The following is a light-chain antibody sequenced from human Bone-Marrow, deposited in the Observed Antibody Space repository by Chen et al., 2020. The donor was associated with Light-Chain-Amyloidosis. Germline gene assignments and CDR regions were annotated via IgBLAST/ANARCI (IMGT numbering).Light chain of an antibody. CDR1: SSDVGGDNH. V-gene: IGLV2-14*01. Sequence: HSALTQPASVSGSPGQSITISCTETSSDVGGDNHVSWYQQHPDKAPKLMIYEVTKRPSWVPDRFSGSKSDNTASLTISGLKTEDEADYFCSSYTITNTLVFGSGTRVTVL. CDR3: SSYTITNTLV. J-gene: IGLJ1*01. CDR2: EVT.